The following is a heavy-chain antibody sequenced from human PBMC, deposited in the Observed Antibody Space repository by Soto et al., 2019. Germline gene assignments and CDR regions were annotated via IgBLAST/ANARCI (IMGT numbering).Heavy chain of an antibody. V-gene: IGHV3-15*01. D-gene: IGHD6-6*01. CDR3: TTDGYSSSSLENY. J-gene: IGHJ4*02. CDR1: GFTFSNAW. CDR2: IKSKTDGGTT. Sequence: EVQLVESGGGLVKPGGSLRLSCAASGFTFSNAWMSWVRQAPGKGLEWVGRIKSKTDGGTTDYAAPVKGRFTISRDDSKNTLYLQMNSLKTEDTAVYYCTTDGYSSSSLENYWGQGTLVTVSS.